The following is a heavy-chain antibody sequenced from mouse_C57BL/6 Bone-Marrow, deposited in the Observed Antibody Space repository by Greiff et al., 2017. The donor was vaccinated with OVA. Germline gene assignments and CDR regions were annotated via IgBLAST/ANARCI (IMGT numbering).Heavy chain of an antibody. CDR1: GFSFNTYA. Sequence: EADGGLVQPKGSLKLSCAASGFSFNTYAMNWVRQAPGKGLEWVARIRSKSNNYATYYADSVKDRFTISRDDSESMLYLQMNNLTTEDTAMYYCFRAAWFAYWGQGTLVTVSA. D-gene: IGHD3-1*01. CDR3: FRAAWFAY. J-gene: IGHJ3*01. CDR2: IRSKSNNYAT. V-gene: IGHV10-1*01.